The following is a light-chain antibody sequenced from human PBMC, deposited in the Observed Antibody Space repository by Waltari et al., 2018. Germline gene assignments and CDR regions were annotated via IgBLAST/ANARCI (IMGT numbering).Light chain of an antibody. CDR1: QSISSY. CDR2: AAS. Sequence: DIQMTQSPSSLSASVGDRVTITCRASQSISSYLNWYQQKPGKAPKLLIYAASSLQSGVPSRFSGSGSGTDFTLTISSLQPEDFATYYCQQSYSTRYTFGPGTQLAI. CDR3: QQSYSTRYT. V-gene: IGKV1-39*01. J-gene: IGKJ2*01.